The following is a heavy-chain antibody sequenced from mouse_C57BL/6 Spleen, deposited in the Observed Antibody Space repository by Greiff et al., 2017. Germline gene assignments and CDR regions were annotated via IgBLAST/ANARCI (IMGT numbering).Heavy chain of an antibody. Sequence: QVQLQQPGTDLVKPGASVKLSCTASGYTFTSYWMHWVKQRPGQGLEWIGNINPSNGGTNYNEKFKSKATLTVDKSSSTAYMQLSSLTSEDSAVYYCARQLRLFYAMDDGREGTSVTVSS. CDR2: INPSNGGT. V-gene: IGHV1-53*01. CDR1: GYTFTSYW. D-gene: IGHD3-2*02. CDR3: ARQLRLFYAMDD. J-gene: IGHJ4*01.